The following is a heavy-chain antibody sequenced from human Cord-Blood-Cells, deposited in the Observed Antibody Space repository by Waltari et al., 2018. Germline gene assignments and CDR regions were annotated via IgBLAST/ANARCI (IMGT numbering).Heavy chain of an antibody. D-gene: IGHD3-3*01. CDR2: INHSGST. Sequence: QVQLQQWGAGLLKPSETLSLTCAVYGGSFSGYYWSWIRKPPGKGLEWIGEINHSGSTNHNPSLKSRVTISVDTSKNQFSLKLSSVTAADTAVYYCARGSYDFWSGYYSDWYFDLWGRGTLVTVSS. J-gene: IGHJ2*01. CDR1: GGSFSGYY. V-gene: IGHV4-34*01. CDR3: ARGSYDFWSGYYSDWYFDL.